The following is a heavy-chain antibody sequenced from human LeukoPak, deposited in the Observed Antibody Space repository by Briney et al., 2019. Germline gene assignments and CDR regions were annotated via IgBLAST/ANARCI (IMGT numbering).Heavy chain of an antibody. Sequence: SETLSLTCTVSGGSISSYYWSWIRQPPGKGLEWIGYIYYSGSTNYNPSLKGRVTISVDTSKNQFSLKLSSVTAADTAVYYCARSGGYSYGYYYGMDVWGKGTPVTVSS. D-gene: IGHD5-18*01. CDR2: IYYSGST. J-gene: IGHJ6*04. CDR3: ARSGGYSYGYYYGMDV. CDR1: GGSISSYY. V-gene: IGHV4-59*01.